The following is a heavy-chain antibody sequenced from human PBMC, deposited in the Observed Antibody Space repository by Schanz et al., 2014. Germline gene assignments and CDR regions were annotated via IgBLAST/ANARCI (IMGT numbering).Heavy chain of an antibody. CDR3: ARDRRRYCSTASCLHDNWFAP. J-gene: IGHJ5*02. Sequence: QVQLVQSGAEVKKPGSSVKVSCKASGGTFSSYSINWVRQAPGQGLEWMGRIIPILGIANYAQKFQGRVTITADRSTGTAYMELRSLRSDDTAVYYCARDRRRYCSTASCLHDNWFAPWGHGTLVIVSS. CDR2: IIPILGIA. CDR1: GGTFSSYS. V-gene: IGHV1-69*04. D-gene: IGHD2-2*01.